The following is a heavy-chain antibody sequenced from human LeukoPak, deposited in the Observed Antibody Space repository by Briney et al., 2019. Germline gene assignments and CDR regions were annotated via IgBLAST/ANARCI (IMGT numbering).Heavy chain of an antibody. Sequence: ASVKVSCKASGYTFTNYIITWVRQAPGQGLEWMGIINPSGGSTSYAQKFQGRVTMTRDMSTSTVYMELSSLRSEDTAVYYCARDLTHGGATYFDYWGQGTLVTVSS. V-gene: IGHV1-46*01. CDR3: ARDLTHGGATYFDY. CDR1: GYTFTNYI. D-gene: IGHD1-26*01. CDR2: INPSGGST. J-gene: IGHJ4*02.